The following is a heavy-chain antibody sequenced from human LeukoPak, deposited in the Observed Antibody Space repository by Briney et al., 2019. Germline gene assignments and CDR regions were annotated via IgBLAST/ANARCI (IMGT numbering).Heavy chain of an antibody. CDR2: IYTSGST. CDR3: ARVTPYDFWSGYYLDY. CDR1: GGSISSGSYY. D-gene: IGHD3-3*01. V-gene: IGHV4-61*02. J-gene: IGHJ4*02. Sequence: SETLSLTCTVSGGSISSGSYYWSWIRQPAGKGLEWLGRIYTSGSTNYNPSLKSRVTISVDTSKNQFSLKLSSVTAADTAVYYCARVTPYDFWSGYYLDYWGQGTLVTVSS.